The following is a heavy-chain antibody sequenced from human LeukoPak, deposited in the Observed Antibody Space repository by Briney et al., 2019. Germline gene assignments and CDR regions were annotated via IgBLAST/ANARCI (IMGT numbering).Heavy chain of an antibody. V-gene: IGHV3-74*01. D-gene: IGHD3-10*02. CDR1: GFTFSGHW. CDR2: TNSDGSSR. J-gene: IGHJ6*04. Sequence: TGGSLRLSCAVSGFTFSGHWMFWVRQAPGKGLEWVSSTNSDGSSRGYTDSVKGRFTISRDNAKNSLYLQMNSLRAEDTAVYYCAELGITMIGGVWGKGTTVTISS. CDR3: AELGITMIGGV.